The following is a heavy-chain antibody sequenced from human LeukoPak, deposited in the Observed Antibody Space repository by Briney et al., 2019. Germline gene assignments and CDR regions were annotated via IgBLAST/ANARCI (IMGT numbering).Heavy chain of an antibody. J-gene: IGHJ4*02. CDR1: GGTFSSYA. Sequence: SVKASCKASGGTFSSYAISWVRQAPGQGLEWMGGIIPIFGTANYAQKFQGRVTITADESTSTAYMELSSLRSEDTAVYYCARGDFWSGNYPPFDYWGQGTLVTVSS. V-gene: IGHV1-69*13. CDR3: ARGDFWSGNYPPFDY. D-gene: IGHD3-3*01. CDR2: IIPIFGTA.